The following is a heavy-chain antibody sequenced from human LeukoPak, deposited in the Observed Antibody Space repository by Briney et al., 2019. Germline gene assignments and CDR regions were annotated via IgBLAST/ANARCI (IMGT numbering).Heavy chain of an antibody. V-gene: IGHV4-31*03. CDR1: GGSISSGGYY. J-gene: IGHJ4*02. D-gene: IGHD2-2*01. CDR3: ARSHGGSIVVLQPFDY. CDR2: TYYSGST. Sequence: PSETLSLTCTVSGGSISSGGYYWSWIRQHPGKGLEWIGYTYYSGSTYYNPSLKSRVTISVDTSKNQFSLKLSSVTAADTAVYYCARSHGGSIVVLQPFDYWGQGTLVTVSS.